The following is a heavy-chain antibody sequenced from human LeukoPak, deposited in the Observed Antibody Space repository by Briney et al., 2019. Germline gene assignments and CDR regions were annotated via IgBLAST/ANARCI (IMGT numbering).Heavy chain of an antibody. CDR3: AKDSGDYERGWYYYYGIDV. Sequence: HPGRSLRLSCAASGFTFSSYGMHCVRQRPGKGLEWVAVISYDGSNKYYADSVKGRFTISRDNCKNTLYLKMNSLRAEDTAVYYCAKDSGDYERGWYYYYGIDVWGQGTTVTVSS. CDR1: GFTFSSYG. D-gene: IGHD4-17*01. V-gene: IGHV3-30*18. CDR2: ISYDGSNK. J-gene: IGHJ6*02.